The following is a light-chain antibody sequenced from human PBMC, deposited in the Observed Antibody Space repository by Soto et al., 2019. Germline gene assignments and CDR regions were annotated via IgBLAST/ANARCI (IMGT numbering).Light chain of an antibody. CDR1: QTVSFSY. CDR2: GAS. J-gene: IGKJ4*01. CDR3: QQYGSSPLT. Sequence: EIVLTQSPGTLSLSPGDRATLSCRASQTVSFSYLAWYQQKPGQAPRRLIYGASSRATGIPDRFSGSESGTDFTLTISRLEPADFAGYYCQQYGSSPLTFGGGTKVEIK. V-gene: IGKV3-20*01.